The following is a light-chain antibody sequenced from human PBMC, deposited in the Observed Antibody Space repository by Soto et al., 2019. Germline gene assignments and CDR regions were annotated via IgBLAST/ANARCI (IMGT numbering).Light chain of an antibody. CDR3: QQRYKTSLSS. J-gene: IGKJ2*01. V-gene: IGKV1-39*01. Sequence: DIPMTQSPSFLSASVGDRVTITCRASQRIDNFLNWYQQKPGKAPKLLIYGASSLLSGVPSRFSGSGSGTDFTLTITSLQPEDSATYHCQQRYKTSLSSFGQGTKVEIK. CDR1: QRIDNF. CDR2: GAS.